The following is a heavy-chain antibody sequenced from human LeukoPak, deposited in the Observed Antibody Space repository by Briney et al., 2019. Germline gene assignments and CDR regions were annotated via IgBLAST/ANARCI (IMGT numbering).Heavy chain of an antibody. J-gene: IGHJ4*02. V-gene: IGHV4-59*01. CDR3: ARGGWTFDY. CDR2: IYYSGST. D-gene: IGHD6-19*01. CDR1: GGSISSYY. Sequence: SETLSLTCTVSGGSISSYYWSWIRQPPGKGLEWIGYIYYSGSTNYNPSLKSRVTISVDTSKNQFSLKLSSMTAADTAVYYCARGGWTFDYWGQGTLVTVSS.